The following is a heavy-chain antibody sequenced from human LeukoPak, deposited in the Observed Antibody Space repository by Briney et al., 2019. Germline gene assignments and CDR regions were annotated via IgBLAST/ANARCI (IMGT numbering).Heavy chain of an antibody. J-gene: IGHJ4*02. CDR2: IYYSGST. CDR1: GGSISSSSYY. D-gene: IGHD5-18*01. V-gene: IGHV4-39*01. Sequence: SETLSLTCTVSGGSISSSSYYWGWIHQPPGKGLEWIGSIYYSGSTYYNPSLKSRVTISVDTSKNQFSLKLSSVTAADTAVYYCARRRDTAMATDPYYFDYWGQGTLVTVSS. CDR3: ARRRDTAMATDPYYFDY.